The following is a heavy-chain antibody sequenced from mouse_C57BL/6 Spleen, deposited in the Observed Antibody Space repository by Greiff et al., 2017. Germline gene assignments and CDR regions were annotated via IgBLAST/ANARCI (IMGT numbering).Heavy chain of an antibody. D-gene: IGHD1-1*01. CDR2: IHPSDSDT. Sequence: QVQLQQPGAALVPPGASVTLSFTSSVSTFTSYCMHWVKQRPGPGLEWIGRIHPSDSDTNYNQKFKGKATFTVHTSSSTAYMQLSSLTSEDSAVYYCAIESYDYAMDYWGQGTSVTVSS. V-gene: IGHV1-74*01. CDR3: AIESYDYAMDY. J-gene: IGHJ4*01. CDR1: VSTFTSYC.